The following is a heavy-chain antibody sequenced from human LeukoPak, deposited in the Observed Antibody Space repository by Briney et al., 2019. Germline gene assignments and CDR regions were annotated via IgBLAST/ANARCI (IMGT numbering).Heavy chain of an antibody. Sequence: GSLRLSCAGSGFAFESFTMTWVRQAPGKGLEWVSLISDTGRDINYADSVRGRFTISRDNTKNSLFLQMDSLRVEDTAIYYCAKGLFSAYDKYLDSWGQGTLVTVSS. V-gene: IGHV3-21*04. CDR2: ISDTGRDI. CDR3: AKGLFSAYDKYLDS. J-gene: IGHJ4*02. CDR1: GFAFESFT. D-gene: IGHD5-12*01.